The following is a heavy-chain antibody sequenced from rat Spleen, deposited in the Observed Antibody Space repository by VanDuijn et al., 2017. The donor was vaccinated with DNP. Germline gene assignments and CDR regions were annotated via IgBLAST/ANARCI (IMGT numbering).Heavy chain of an antibody. CDR3: ARPLLQWYYFDY. V-gene: IGHV5-31*01. CDR1: GFTFNNYW. D-gene: IGHD1-1*01. J-gene: IGHJ2*01. Sequence: EVQLVESGGDLVQPGRSLKLSCVASGFTFNNYWMTWIRQVPGKGLEWVASITSSGGSTYYPDSVKGRFTISRDNAESSLFLQMDSLRSEDTATYYCARPLLQWYYFDYWGQGVMVTVSS. CDR2: ITSSGGST.